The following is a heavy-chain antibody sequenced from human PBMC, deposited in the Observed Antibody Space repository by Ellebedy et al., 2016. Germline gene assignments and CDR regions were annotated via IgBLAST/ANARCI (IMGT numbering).Heavy chain of an antibody. V-gene: IGHV3-30-3*01. CDR1: GFTFSSYA. CDR2: ISYDGSNK. CDR3: ARDPRRGYYGSGSYLADAFDI. Sequence: GESLKISXAASGFTFSSYAMHWVRQAPGKGLEWVAVISYDGSNKYYADSVKGRFTISRDNSKNTLYLQMNSLRAEDTAVYYCARDPRRGYYGSGSYLADAFDIWGQGTMVTVSS. D-gene: IGHD3-10*01. J-gene: IGHJ3*02.